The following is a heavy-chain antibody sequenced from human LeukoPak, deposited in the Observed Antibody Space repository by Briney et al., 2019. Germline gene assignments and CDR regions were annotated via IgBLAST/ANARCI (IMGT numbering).Heavy chain of an antibody. Sequence: GGSLRLSCAASGFTFSSYWMSWVRQAPGKGLEWVANIKQDGSEKYYVDSVKGRFTISRDNAKNSLYLQMNSLRAEDTAVYYCATYYDSSGYHYAFDIWGQGTMVTVSS. J-gene: IGHJ3*02. CDR3: ATYYDSSGYHYAFDI. CDR2: IKQDGSEK. CDR1: GFTFSSYW. D-gene: IGHD3-22*01. V-gene: IGHV3-7*01.